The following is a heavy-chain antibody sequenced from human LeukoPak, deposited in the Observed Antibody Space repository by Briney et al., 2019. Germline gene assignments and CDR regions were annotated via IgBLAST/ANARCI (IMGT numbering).Heavy chain of an antibody. J-gene: IGHJ4*02. CDR3: ARRLNGRSGYSYGQIDY. D-gene: IGHD5-18*01. V-gene: IGHV5-51*01. Sequence: PGEALKISCKGSGYSFTSYWIGWVRQMPGKGLEWMGIIYPGDSDTRYSPSFQGQVTISADKSISTAYLQWSSLKASDTAMYYCARRLNGRSGYSYGQIDYWGQGTLVTVSS. CDR1: GYSFTSYW. CDR2: IYPGDSDT.